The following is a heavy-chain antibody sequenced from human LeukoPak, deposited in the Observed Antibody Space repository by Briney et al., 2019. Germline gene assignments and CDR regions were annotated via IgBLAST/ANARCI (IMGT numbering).Heavy chain of an antibody. J-gene: IGHJ3*02. D-gene: IGHD2-21*02. CDR2: INSDGSST. CDR3: ARDLGMTSMDI. Sequence: PGGSPRLSCGASGFTFSIYWMHWVRQAPGKGLVWVSRINSDGSSTNYADSVKGRFTISRDNAKNTLYLQMNSLGAEDTAVYYCARDLGMTSMDIWGQGTMVTVSS. V-gene: IGHV3-74*01. CDR1: GFTFSIYW.